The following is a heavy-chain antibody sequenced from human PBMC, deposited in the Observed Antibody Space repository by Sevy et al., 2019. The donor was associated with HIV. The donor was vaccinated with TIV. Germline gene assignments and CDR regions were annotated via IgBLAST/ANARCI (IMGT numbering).Heavy chain of an antibody. CDR3: ARDRGEILSSAFNY. J-gene: IGHJ4*02. Sequence: GGSLRLSCAASGFTFSEYGMHWVRQAPGKGLEWVAVISHDGRNNKYNADSVKGRFTISRDNSKNTLYLQMNSLRAEVTAIYYCARDRGEILSSAFNYWGQGTLVTVSS. V-gene: IGHV3-30*04. CDR1: GFTFSEYG. CDR2: ISHDGRNNK. D-gene: IGHD3-10*01.